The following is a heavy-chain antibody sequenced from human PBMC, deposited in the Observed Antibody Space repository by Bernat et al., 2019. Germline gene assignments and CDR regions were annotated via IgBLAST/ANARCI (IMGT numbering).Heavy chain of an antibody. V-gene: IGHV3-23*01. D-gene: IGHD3-3*01. Sequence: EVQLLESGGGLVQPGGSLRLSCAASGFTFSSYAMSWVRQAPGKGLEWVSAISGSGGSTYYADSVKGWFTISRDNSKNTLYLQMNSLRAEDTAVYYCASPPYDFWSGYYNDYWGQGTLVTVSS. CDR2: ISGSGGST. CDR1: GFTFSSYA. J-gene: IGHJ4*02. CDR3: ASPPYDFWSGYYNDY.